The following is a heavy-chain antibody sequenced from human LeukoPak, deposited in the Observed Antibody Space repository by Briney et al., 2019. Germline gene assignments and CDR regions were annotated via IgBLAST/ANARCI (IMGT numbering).Heavy chain of an antibody. D-gene: IGHD3-10*01. CDR1: GFTFSSYS. CDR3: AREPYGSGSYQFDY. J-gene: IGHJ4*02. Sequence: GGSLRLSCAASGFTFSSYSMNWVRQAPGKGLEWVSYISSSSSTIYCADSVKGRFTISRDNAKNSLYLQMNSLRDEDTAVYYCAREPYGSGSYQFDYWGQGTLVTVSS. V-gene: IGHV3-48*02. CDR2: ISSSSSTI.